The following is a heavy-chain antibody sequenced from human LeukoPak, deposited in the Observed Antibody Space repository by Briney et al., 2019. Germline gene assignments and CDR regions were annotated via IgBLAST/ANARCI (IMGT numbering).Heavy chain of an antibody. V-gene: IGHV4-34*01. CDR1: GGSFSGYY. CDR3: ARGGFSYGRRTDY. D-gene: IGHD5-18*01. J-gene: IGHJ4*02. CDR2: VNHSGRA. Sequence: SETLSLTCAVYGGSFSGYYWTWIRQPPGKGLEWIGDVNHSGRATYNPSLRSRVTISLDTSKNQFSVKLTSVTAADTAVYYCARGGFSYGRRTDYWGQGSLVTVSS.